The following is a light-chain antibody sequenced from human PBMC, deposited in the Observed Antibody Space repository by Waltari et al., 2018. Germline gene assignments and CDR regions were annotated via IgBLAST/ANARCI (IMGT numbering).Light chain of an antibody. Sequence: SALTQPPSVSGSPGQSVTISCTGSSSDVGGYEYVSWFQHHPGKAPKLLIHDVTNRPSGVPYRFSGAKSGDTAYLTISGLQSEDEADYHCCSYAGGYTVRLFGTGTRVTVL. V-gene: IGLV2-11*01. CDR3: CSYAGGYTVRL. CDR1: SSDVGGYEY. CDR2: DVT. J-gene: IGLJ1*01.